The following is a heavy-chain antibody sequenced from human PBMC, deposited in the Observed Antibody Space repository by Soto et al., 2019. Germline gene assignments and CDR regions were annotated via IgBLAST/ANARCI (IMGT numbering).Heavy chain of an antibody. V-gene: IGHV3-30-3*01. CDR2: ISYDGSNK. J-gene: IGHJ4*02. CDR1: GFTFSSYA. Sequence: QVQLVESGGGVVQPGRSLRLSCAASGFTFSSYAMHWVRQAPGKGLEWVAVISYDGSNKYYADSVKGRFTISRDNSQNTLYLQMNSLRAEDTAVYYCARDLSGYESAFAYWGQGTLVTVSS. CDR3: ARDLSGYESAFAY. D-gene: IGHD5-12*01.